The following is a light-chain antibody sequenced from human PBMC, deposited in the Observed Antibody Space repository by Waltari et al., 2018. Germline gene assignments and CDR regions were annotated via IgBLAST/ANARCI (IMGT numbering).Light chain of an antibody. Sequence: EIVLTQSPGTLSLSPGERATLSCRASQRVTINFLAWYHQRPGLAPRLLMYGVSTRATGIPDRFTAGGSGTDFTLTIDRLEPEDFGVYYCQHYDTSHTWTFGQGTKVEVK. CDR3: QHYDTSHTWT. J-gene: IGKJ1*01. CDR2: GVS. CDR1: QRVTINF. V-gene: IGKV3-20*01.